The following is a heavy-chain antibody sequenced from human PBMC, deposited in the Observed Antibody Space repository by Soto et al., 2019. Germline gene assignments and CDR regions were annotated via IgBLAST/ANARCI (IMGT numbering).Heavy chain of an antibody. Sequence: QVQLQESGPGLVKPSQNLSLTCTVSGGSFSSGAYYWSWVRRHPGMGLEWIGYISYRGTPYYNPSLKSRLTISVDASKDQFSLRLSSVPAAGTAVYYGARVSATGTRRFDPWGQGTLVTVSS. CDR3: ARVSATGTRRFDP. V-gene: IGHV4-31*03. D-gene: IGHD6-13*01. J-gene: IGHJ5*02. CDR1: GGSFSSGAYY. CDR2: ISYRGTP.